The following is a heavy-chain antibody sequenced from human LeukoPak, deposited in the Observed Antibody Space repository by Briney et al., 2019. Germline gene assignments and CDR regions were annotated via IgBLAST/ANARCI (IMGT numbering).Heavy chain of an antibody. CDR3: ARIAATEDNYYYYYYMDV. J-gene: IGHJ6*03. D-gene: IGHD6-13*01. Sequence: ASVAVSCKASGYTFTSYDINWVRQATGQGLEWMGWMNPNSGNTGYAQKFQGRVTMTRNTSISTAYMELSSLRSEDTAVYYCARIAATEDNYYYYYYMDVWGKGTTVTISS. V-gene: IGHV1-8*01. CDR1: GYTFTSYD. CDR2: MNPNSGNT.